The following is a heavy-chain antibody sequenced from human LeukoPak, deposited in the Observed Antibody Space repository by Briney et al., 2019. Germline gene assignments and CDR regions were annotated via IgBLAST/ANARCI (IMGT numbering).Heavy chain of an antibody. D-gene: IGHD3-22*01. J-gene: IGHJ4*02. Sequence: SVKVSCKASGGTFSSYAISWVRQAPGQGLEWMGGIIPIFGTANYAQKFQGRVTITTDESTSTAYMELSSLRSEDTAVYYCARADSSGDHWIPYWGQGTLVTVSS. CDR1: GGTFSSYA. CDR3: ARADSSGDHWIPY. CDR2: IIPIFGTA. V-gene: IGHV1-69*05.